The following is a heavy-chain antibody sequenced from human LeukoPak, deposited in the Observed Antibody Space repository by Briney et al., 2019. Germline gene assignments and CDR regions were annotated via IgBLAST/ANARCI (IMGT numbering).Heavy chain of an antibody. CDR2: ISGSGGST. D-gene: IGHD7-27*01. J-gene: IGHJ4*02. Sequence: GGSLRLSCAASGFTFSSYGMSWVRQAPGKGLEWVSAISGSGGSTYYADSVKGRFTISRDNSKNTLYLQMNSLRAEDTAVYYCARVTLGYFDYWGQGTLVTVSS. CDR3: ARVTLGYFDY. CDR1: GFTFSSYG. V-gene: IGHV3-23*01.